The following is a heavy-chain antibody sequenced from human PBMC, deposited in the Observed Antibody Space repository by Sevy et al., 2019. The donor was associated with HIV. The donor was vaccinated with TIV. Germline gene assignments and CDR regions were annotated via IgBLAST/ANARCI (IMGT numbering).Heavy chain of an antibody. V-gene: IGHV4-38-2*02. J-gene: IGHJ5*02. CDR3: ARDSSNYYDSGSHYKTNVAGSAWFDP. CDR1: GYSINRNTY. Sequence: SETLSLTCTVSGYSINRNTYWGWIRQPPGKGLEWLGSVLHGGSTYYTPSLKSRVTISTDTSRNQFCVKLNSVTAADAAVYFCARDSSNYYDSGSHYKTNVAGSAWFDPWGQGTLVTVSS. CDR2: VLHGGST. D-gene: IGHD3-10*01.